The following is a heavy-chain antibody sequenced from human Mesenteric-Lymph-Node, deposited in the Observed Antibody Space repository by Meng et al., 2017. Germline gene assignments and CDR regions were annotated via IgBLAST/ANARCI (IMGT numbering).Heavy chain of an antibody. CDR1: GFTFSSYA. Sequence: GESLKISCAASGFTFSSYAMSWVRQAPGKGLEWVSVISGSGATTYYADAVKGRFTISRDSSKNTLYLEMNSLGVEDTAVYYCAKCLGTTGTTYDYWGQGTLVTVSS. CDR3: AKCLGTTGTTYDY. D-gene: IGHD1-1*01. V-gene: IGHV3-23*01. CDR2: ISGSGATT. J-gene: IGHJ4*02.